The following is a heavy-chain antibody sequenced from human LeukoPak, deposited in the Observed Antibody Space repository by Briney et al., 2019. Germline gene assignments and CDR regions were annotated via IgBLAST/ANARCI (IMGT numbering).Heavy chain of an antibody. CDR2: INHSGNT. CDR3: ARDTYYYDSSGFLRFDY. D-gene: IGHD3-22*01. V-gene: IGHV4-34*01. CDR1: GGSFSGSY. Sequence: NTSETLSLTCAVFGGSFSGSYWNWIRQSPGKGLEWIGEINHSGNTKYNPSLKSRVTISVDTSKNQFSLKLSSVTAADTAVYYCARDTYYYDSSGFLRFDYWGQGTLVTVSS. J-gene: IGHJ4*02.